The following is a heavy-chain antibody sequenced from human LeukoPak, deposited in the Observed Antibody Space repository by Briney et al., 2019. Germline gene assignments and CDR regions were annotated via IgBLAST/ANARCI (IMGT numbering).Heavy chain of an antibody. V-gene: IGHV4-34*01. J-gene: IGHJ4*02. CDR1: GGSFSGYY. Sequence: PSETLSLTCAVYGGSFSGYYWSWIRQPPGKGLEWIGEINHSGGTNYNPSLKSRVTISVDTSKNQFSLKLSSVTAADTAVYYCARGFLDGDDYWGQGTLVTVSS. CDR2: INHSGGT. D-gene: IGHD3/OR15-3a*01. CDR3: ARGFLDGDDY.